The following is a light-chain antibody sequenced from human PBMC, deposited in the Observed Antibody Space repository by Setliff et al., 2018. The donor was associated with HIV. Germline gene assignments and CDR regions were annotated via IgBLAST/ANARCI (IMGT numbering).Light chain of an antibody. V-gene: IGLV7-46*01. CDR1: TGPVTSGHF. Sequence: GGTVTLTCGSSTGPVTSGHFPYWFQQKPGQAPRTLIYDATTKHSSTPARFSGSLLGDKAALTLSGAQPEDEADYYCLLSYGGSYWLFGEGTKVTVL. J-gene: IGLJ3*02. CDR3: LLSYGGSYWL. CDR2: DAT.